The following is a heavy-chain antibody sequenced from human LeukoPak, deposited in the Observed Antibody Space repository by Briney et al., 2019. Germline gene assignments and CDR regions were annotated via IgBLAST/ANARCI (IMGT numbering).Heavy chain of an antibody. CDR1: GGSFSGYY. CDR3: ATGHSGSYRDY. CDR2: INHSGST. J-gene: IGHJ4*02. V-gene: IGHV4-34*01. Sequence: SETLSLTCAVYGGSFSGYYWSWIRQPPGKGLEWIGEINHSGSTNYNPSLKSRVTISLDTSKNQFSLKVSSVTAADTAVYYCATGHSGSYRDYWGQGTLVTVSS. D-gene: IGHD1-26*01.